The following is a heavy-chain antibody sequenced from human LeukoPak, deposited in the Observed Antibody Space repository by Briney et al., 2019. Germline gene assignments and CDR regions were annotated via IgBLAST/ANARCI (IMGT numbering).Heavy chain of an antibody. J-gene: IGHJ4*02. D-gene: IGHD1-1*01. V-gene: IGHV3-30*02. CDR2: IRYDGDFK. CDR1: GFTFRIFA. CDR3: ARWNLGSDY. Sequence: GGSLRLSCAASGFTFRIFAMNWVRQAPDRGLEWMTFIRYDGDFKSYADSVKGRFTISRDNAKNSLYLQMNSLRAEDTGVYYCARWNLGSDYWGQGTLVTVSS.